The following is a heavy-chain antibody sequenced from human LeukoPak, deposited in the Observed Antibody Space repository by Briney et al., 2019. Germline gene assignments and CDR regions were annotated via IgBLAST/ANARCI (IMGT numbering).Heavy chain of an antibody. CDR1: GFTFSSYG. Sequence: PGRSLRLSCAASGFTFSSYGMPWVRQAPGKGLEWVAVIWYDGSNKYYADSVKGRFTISRDNSKNTLYLQMNSLRAEDTAVYYCLPIVATINGFDYWGQGTLVTVSS. CDR3: LPIVATINGFDY. D-gene: IGHD5-12*01. J-gene: IGHJ4*02. CDR2: IWYDGSNK. V-gene: IGHV3-33*01.